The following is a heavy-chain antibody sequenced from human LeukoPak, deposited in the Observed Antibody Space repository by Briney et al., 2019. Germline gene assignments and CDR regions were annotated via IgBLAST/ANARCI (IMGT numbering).Heavy chain of an antibody. J-gene: IGHJ4*02. D-gene: IGHD3-10*01. CDR1: GFTVSSNY. Sequence: GGSLRLSCAASGFTVSSNYMSWVRQAPGKGLEWVSVIYSGGSTYYADSVKGRFTISRNNSKNTLYLQMNSLRAEDTAVYYCAKDREELLCSTDWGQGTLVTVSS. CDR2: IYSGGST. V-gene: IGHV3-53*01. CDR3: AKDREELLCSTD.